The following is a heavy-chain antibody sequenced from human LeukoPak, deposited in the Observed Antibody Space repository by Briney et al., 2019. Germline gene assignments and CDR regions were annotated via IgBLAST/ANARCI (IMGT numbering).Heavy chain of an antibody. CDR3: AREADSSGWYGDAFGI. Sequence: PSETLSLTCTVSGGSISSYYWSWIRQPPGKGLEWIGYIYYSGSTNYNPSLKSRVTISVDTSKNQFSLKLSSVTAADTAVYYCAREADSSGWYGDAFGIWGQGTMVTVSS. J-gene: IGHJ3*02. V-gene: IGHV4-59*01. CDR1: GGSISSYY. D-gene: IGHD6-19*01. CDR2: IYYSGST.